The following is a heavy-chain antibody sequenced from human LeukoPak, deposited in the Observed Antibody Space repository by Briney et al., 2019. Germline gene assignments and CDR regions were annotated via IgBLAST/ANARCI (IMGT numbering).Heavy chain of an antibody. V-gene: IGHV1-69*06. Sequence: SVKVSCKTSGYTFASYAISWVRQAPGQGLEWMGGIIPIFGTANYAQKFQGRVTITADKSTSTAYMELSSLRSEDTAVYYCARDLKGYWNWFDPWGQGTLVTVSS. CDR1: GYTFASYA. J-gene: IGHJ5*02. CDR2: IIPIFGTA. D-gene: IGHD6-13*01. CDR3: ARDLKGYWNWFDP.